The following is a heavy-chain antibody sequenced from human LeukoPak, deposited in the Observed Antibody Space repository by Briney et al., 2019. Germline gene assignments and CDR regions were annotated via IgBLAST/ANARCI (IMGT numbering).Heavy chain of an antibody. CDR1: GGTFSSYA. V-gene: IGHV1-69*01. D-gene: IGHD2-21*01. Sequence: SVKVSCKACGGTFSSYAISWVRQAPGQGLEWMGGIIPIFGTANYAQKLQGRVTITADESTSTAYMELSSLRSEDTAVYYCARAQNSRDDYYYYYMDVWGKGTTVTVS. J-gene: IGHJ6*03. CDR2: IIPIFGTA. CDR3: ARAQNSRDDYYYYYMDV.